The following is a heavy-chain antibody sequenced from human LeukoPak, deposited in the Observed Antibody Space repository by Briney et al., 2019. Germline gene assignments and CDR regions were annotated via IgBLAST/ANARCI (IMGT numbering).Heavy chain of an antibody. J-gene: IGHJ4*02. V-gene: IGHV3-21*01. CDR2: ITSGSSYI. D-gene: IGHD1-26*01. Sequence: GGSLRLSCAASGFTFSSYNMNWVRQAPGKGLEWVSSITSGSSYIYYADSVKGRFTISRDNAKNSLYLQMNSLRVEDAAVYYCARDLNWETYWGQGTLVTVFS. CDR3: ARDLNWETY. CDR1: GFTFSSYN.